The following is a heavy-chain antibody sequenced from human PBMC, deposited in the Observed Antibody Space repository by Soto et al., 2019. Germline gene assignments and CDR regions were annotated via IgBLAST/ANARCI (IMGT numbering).Heavy chain of an antibody. CDR2: IYWDDDK. Sequence: QITLKESGPTLVKPTQTLTLTCTFSGLSLSTTGVGVGWIRQPPGKALEWLALIYWDDDKRYSPSLKSRLTIPNDTSKTQVVLTMTTMDPVDTATYYCVQSRCGGDCLQSYSSHSYYGLDVWGQGTTVTVSS. CDR1: GLSLSTTGVG. J-gene: IGHJ6*02. CDR3: VQSRCGGDCLQSYSSHSYYGLDV. D-gene: IGHD2-21*02. V-gene: IGHV2-5*02.